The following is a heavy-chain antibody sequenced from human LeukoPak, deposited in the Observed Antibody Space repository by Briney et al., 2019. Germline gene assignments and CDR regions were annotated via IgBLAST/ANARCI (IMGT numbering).Heavy chain of an antibody. Sequence: GGSLRLSCAASGFTFSSSAMSWVRQVPGKGLEWVSAISGSGGSTYYADSVKGRFTISRDNSKNTLYLQMNSLRAEDTAVYYCAKGGVVVAATPPVYYYYGMDVWGQGTTVTVSS. J-gene: IGHJ6*02. CDR1: GFTFSSSA. D-gene: IGHD2-15*01. CDR2: ISGSGGST. V-gene: IGHV3-23*01. CDR3: AKGGVVVAATPPVYYYYGMDV.